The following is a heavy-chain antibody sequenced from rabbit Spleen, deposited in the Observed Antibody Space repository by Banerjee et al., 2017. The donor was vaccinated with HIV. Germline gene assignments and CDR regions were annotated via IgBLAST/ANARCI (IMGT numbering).Heavy chain of an antibody. D-gene: IGHD1-1*01. J-gene: IGHJ4*01. CDR3: ARDGSGGISYYFNL. Sequence: QSLEESGGDLVKPGASLTLTCTASGFSFSSGYWVCWVRQAPGKGLEWIGFIYTGNSKNYYASWAKGRFTISKSSSTTVTLQLTSLTAADTATYFCARDGSGGISYYFNLWGQGTLVTVS. CDR2: IYTGNSKN. V-gene: IGHV1S40*01. CDR1: GFSFSSGYW.